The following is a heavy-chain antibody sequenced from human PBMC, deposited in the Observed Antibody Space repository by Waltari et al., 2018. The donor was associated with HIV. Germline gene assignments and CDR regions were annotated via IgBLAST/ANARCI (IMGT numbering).Heavy chain of an antibody. V-gene: IGHV3-7*01. Sequence: EVQLVESGGGLVQPGGSLRLSCAASGFTFSDYWMRWVRQAPGKGLEWGDNIKQDGNEKDFVDSVKGRFTISRDNAKNSLYLQMNSLRAEDTAVYYCARSPPLYSHYGDDAFDIWGQGTMVTVSS. J-gene: IGHJ3*02. CDR3: ARSPPLYSHYGDDAFDI. D-gene: IGHD4-4*01. CDR2: IKQDGNEK. CDR1: GFTFSDYW.